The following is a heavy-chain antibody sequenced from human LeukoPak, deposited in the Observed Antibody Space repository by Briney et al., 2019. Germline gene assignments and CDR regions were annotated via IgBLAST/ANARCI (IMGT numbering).Heavy chain of an antibody. D-gene: IGHD3-22*01. CDR3: ARAGMIVVVIDY. CDR1: GVSFSGYY. V-gene: IGHV4-34*01. CDR2: INHSGST. Sequence: SETLSLTCAVYGVSFSGYYWSWIRQPPGKGLEWVGEINHSGSTNYNPSLKSRVTISVDTSKNQFSLKLSAVAAADTAVYYCARAGMIVVVIDYWGQGTLVTVSS. J-gene: IGHJ4*02.